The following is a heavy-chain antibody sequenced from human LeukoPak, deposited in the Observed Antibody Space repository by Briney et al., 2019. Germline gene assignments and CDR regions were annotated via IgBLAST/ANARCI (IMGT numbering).Heavy chain of an antibody. CDR3: ARGGYCSGGSCYDYYFDY. Sequence: SVKVSCKTSGGTFSSYAISWARQAPGQGLEWMGGIIPIFGTTNHAQKFQGRVTITADKSTSTAYMELSSLRSEDTAVYYCARGGYCSGGSCYDYYFDYWGQGTLVTVSS. V-gene: IGHV1-69*06. CDR2: IIPIFGTT. CDR1: GGTFSSYA. J-gene: IGHJ4*02. D-gene: IGHD2-15*01.